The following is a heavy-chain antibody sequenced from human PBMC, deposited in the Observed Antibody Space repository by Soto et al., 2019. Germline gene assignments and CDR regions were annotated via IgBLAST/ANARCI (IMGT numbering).Heavy chain of an antibody. CDR2: IYYSGTT. Sequence: PSETLSLTCSVSGVSVSSSSYFWGWIRQPPGKGLEWIGRIYYSGTTDYNPSLKSRVTISVDASKNQFSLKLSSVTAADTAVYYCARRYGGNFDYWGQGTLVTVSS. CDR1: GVSVSSSSYF. J-gene: IGHJ4*02. D-gene: IGHD1-26*01. V-gene: IGHV4-39*07. CDR3: ARRYGGNFDY.